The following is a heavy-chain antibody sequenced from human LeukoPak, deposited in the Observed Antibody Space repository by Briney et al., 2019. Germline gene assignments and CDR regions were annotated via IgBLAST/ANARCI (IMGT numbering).Heavy chain of an antibody. CDR1: GDSISSGGYY. CDR3: AGVVTRNWYFDL. Sequence: PSQTLSLTCTVPGDSISSGGYYWGWVRQHPGKGLEWIGYIYYSGSTYYNPSLKSRVTISVDTSKNQFSLNLSSVTAADTAMYYCAGVVTRNWYFDLWGRGTLVTVSS. D-gene: IGHD3-22*01. J-gene: IGHJ2*01. V-gene: IGHV4-31*03. CDR2: IYYSGST.